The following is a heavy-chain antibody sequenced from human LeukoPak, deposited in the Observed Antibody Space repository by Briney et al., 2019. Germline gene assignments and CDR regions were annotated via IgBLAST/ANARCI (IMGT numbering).Heavy chain of an antibody. CDR3: ARDQSGYDPGGMDV. V-gene: IGHV3-30-3*01. D-gene: IGHD5-12*01. CDR1: GFTFSSYA. Sequence: PGGSLRLSCAASGFTFSSYAMHWVRQVPGKGLEWVAVISYDGSNKYYADSVKGRFTISRDNSKNTLYLQMNSLRAEDTAVYYCARDQSGYDPGGMDVWGQGTTVTVSS. J-gene: IGHJ6*02. CDR2: ISYDGSNK.